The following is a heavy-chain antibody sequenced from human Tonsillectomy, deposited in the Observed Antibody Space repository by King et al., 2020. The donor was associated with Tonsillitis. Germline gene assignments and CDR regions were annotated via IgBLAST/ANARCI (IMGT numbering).Heavy chain of an antibody. J-gene: IGHJ5*02. Sequence: VQLVESGSELKKPGASVKVSCTASGYTFTSFAMNWVRQAPGQGLEWMGWINTNTGNPTYAQGFTGRFVFSLDTSVSTAYLQISSLKAEDTAVYYCARGRITLVRGVRPNWFDPWGQGTLVTVSS. V-gene: IGHV7-4-1*02. D-gene: IGHD3-10*01. CDR3: ARGRITLVRGVRPNWFDP. CDR1: GYTFTSFA. CDR2: INTNTGNP.